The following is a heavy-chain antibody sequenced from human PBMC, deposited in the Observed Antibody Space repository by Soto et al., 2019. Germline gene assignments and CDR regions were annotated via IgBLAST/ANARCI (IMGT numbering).Heavy chain of an antibody. V-gene: IGHV1-2*04. J-gene: IGHJ6*02. D-gene: IGHD3-10*01. Sequence: ASVKVSCKASGYTFIGYYIHWVRQAPGQGLEWMGWINPNSGGTNYAQRFQGWVTMTRDRSISTAYRELSRLKSDDTAVYYCARVGGGLASLGYYGMDVWGQGTTVTVSS. CDR2: INPNSGGT. CDR3: ARVGGGLASLGYYGMDV. CDR1: GYTFIGYY.